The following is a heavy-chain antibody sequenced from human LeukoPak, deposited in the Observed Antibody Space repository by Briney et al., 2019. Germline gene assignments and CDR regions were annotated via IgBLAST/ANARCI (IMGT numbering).Heavy chain of an antibody. D-gene: IGHD5-24*01. CDR1: GYTLTKLS. CDR2: FDPEDGET. CDR3: AGDGYNSRRFFDY. V-gene: IGHV1-24*01. Sequence: GASVKVSCKVSGYTLTKLSMHWVRQAPGKGLEWMGGFDPEDGETIYAQNFQGRVTMTEDTSTDTAYMELSSLKSEDTAVYYCAGDGYNSRRFFDYWGQGTLVTVSS. J-gene: IGHJ4*02.